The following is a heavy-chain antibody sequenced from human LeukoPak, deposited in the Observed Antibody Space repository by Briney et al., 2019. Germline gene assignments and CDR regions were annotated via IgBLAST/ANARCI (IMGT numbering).Heavy chain of an antibody. Sequence: SETLSLTCAVSGGSISSSNWWSWVRQPPGKGLEWIGEIYHSGSTNYNPSLKSRVTISVDTSKNQFSLKLSSVTAADTAVYYCARRDYYGSGSYHFDYWGQGTLVTVSS. V-gene: IGHV4-4*02. J-gene: IGHJ4*02. CDR1: GGSISSSNW. CDR3: ARRDYYGSGSYHFDY. D-gene: IGHD3-10*01. CDR2: IYHSGST.